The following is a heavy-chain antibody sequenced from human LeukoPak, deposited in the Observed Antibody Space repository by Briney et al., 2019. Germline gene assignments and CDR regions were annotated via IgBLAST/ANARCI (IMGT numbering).Heavy chain of an antibody. J-gene: IGHJ4*02. V-gene: IGHV1-2*02. CDR2: INPNSGGT. D-gene: IGHD2-15*01. Sequence: GASVKVSCKASGYAFIGYYMHWVRQAPGQGLEWMGWINPNSGGTDYAQKFQGRVTMTRDMSTSTAYMDLNRLSSDDTAVYYCARGHTLKGSDYWGQGTLVTVSS. CDR1: GYAFIGYY. CDR3: ARGHTLKGSDY.